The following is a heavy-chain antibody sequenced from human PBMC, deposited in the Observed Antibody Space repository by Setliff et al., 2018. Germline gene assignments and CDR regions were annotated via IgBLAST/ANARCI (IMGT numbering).Heavy chain of an antibody. D-gene: IGHD1-26*01. V-gene: IGHV1-2*04. CDR1: GYTFTGYY. CDR3: ARDLLYSGSYFGYYYGVDV. J-gene: IGHJ6*02. CDR2: INPNSGGT. Sequence: ASVKVSCKASGYTFTGYYMHWVRQAPGQGLEWMGWINPNSGGTNYAQKFQGWVTMTRDTSISTAYMELSRLRSDDTAVYYCARDLLYSGSYFGYYYGVDVWGQGTTVTVSS.